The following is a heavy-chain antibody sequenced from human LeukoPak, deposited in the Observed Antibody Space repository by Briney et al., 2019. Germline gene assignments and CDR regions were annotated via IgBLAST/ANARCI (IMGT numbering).Heavy chain of an antibody. D-gene: IGHD3-9*01. J-gene: IGHJ6*02. V-gene: IGHV4-39*07. CDR3: ARDLYYDILTGYPDV. CDR2: IYYSGST. Sequence: SETLSLTCTVSGGSISSSSYYWGWIRQPPGKGLEWIGSIYYSGSTYYNPSLKSRVTISVDTSKNQFSLKLSSVTAADTAVYYCARDLYYDILTGYPDVWGQGTTVTVSS. CDR1: GGSISSSSYY.